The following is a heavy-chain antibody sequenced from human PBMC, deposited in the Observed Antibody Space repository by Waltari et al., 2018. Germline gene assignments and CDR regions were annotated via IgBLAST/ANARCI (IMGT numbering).Heavy chain of an antibody. V-gene: IGHV4-39*02. CDR1: GAAISSRDFY. CDR3: ARDRLRGGAAYFDY. Sequence: QLQLQESGPGLVEPSETLSLRCTVSGAAISSRDFYWGWIRQSPGKGLEWVGSIYHSGSTYYNPSLNRGVTISVDMSKNQFTLKLTSVTAADTAVYYCARDRLRGGAAYFDYGGQGTLVTVSS. CDR2: IYHSGST. D-gene: IGHD3-10*01. J-gene: IGHJ4*02.